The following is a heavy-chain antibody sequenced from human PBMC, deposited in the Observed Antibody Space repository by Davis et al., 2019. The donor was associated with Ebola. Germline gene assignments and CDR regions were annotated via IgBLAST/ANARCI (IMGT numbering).Heavy chain of an antibody. CDR1: GGSISSSSYY. D-gene: IGHD2-2*01. Sequence: SETLSLTCTVSGGSISSSSYYWGWIRQPPGKGLEWIGSIYYSGSTNYNPSLKSRVTISVDTSKNQFSLKLSSVTAADTAVYYCARIGVVPAAGGRGNYYYYYGMDVWGQGTTVTVSS. J-gene: IGHJ6*02. V-gene: IGHV4-39*07. CDR2: IYYSGST. CDR3: ARIGVVPAAGGRGNYYYYYGMDV.